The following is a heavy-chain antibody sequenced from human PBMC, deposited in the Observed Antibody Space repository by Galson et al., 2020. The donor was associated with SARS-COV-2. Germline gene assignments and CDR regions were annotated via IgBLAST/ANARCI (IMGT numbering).Heavy chain of an antibody. CDR3: AKNPQGDFGSGYGMDV. V-gene: IGHV3-30*18. D-gene: IGHD3-3*01. J-gene: IGHJ6*02. CDR1: GFTFYTYA. CDR2: ISYDGSKT. Sequence: TGGSLRLSCAASGFTFYTYAMHWVRQVPGKGLEWVAVISYDGSKTSYADSVRGRFTISRDNSQNTLYLQMNSLGAEDTALYYCAKNPQGDFGSGYGMDVWGQGTTVTVSS.